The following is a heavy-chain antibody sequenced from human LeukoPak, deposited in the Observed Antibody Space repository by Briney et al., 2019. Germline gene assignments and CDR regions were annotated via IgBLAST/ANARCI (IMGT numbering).Heavy chain of an antibody. CDR1: GFTFSDYY. D-gene: IGHD6-6*01. CDR3: AARYSSSSVGY. CDR2: ISSSGSTI. V-gene: IGHV3-11*04. Sequence: PEGSLRLSCAASGFTFSDYYVSWIRQAPGKGLEWVSYISSSGSTIYYADSVKGRFTISRDNAKNSLYLQMNSLRAEDTAVYYCAARYSSSSVGYWGQGTLVTVSS. J-gene: IGHJ4*02.